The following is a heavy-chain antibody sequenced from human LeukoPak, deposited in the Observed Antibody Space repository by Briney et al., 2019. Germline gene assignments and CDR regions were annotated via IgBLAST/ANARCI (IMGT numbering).Heavy chain of an antibody. J-gene: IGHJ4*02. CDR3: ARQVDSTMALPDY. CDR1: GYTFTSYG. D-gene: IGHD3-10*01. CDR2: ISAYNRNT. V-gene: IGHV1-18*01. Sequence: GASVKVSCKASGYTFTSYGVTWVRQAPGQGLECMGWISAYNRNTNYAQKLRGRVTMTTDTSTSTAYMELRSLRSDDTAVYYCARQVDSTMALPDYWGQGTLVTVSS.